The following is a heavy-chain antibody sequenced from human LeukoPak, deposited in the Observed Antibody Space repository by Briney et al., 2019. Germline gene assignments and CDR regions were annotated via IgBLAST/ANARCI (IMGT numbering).Heavy chain of an antibody. V-gene: IGHV1-69*04. D-gene: IGHD2-15*01. CDR2: IIPIFGIA. Sequence: SVKVSCKASGGTFSSYAISWVRQAPGQGLEWMGRIIPIFGIANYAQKFQGRVTITADKSTSTAYMELSSLRFEDTAVHCCARDDYCSGGSCYGWFDPWGQGTLVTVSS. CDR1: GGTFSSYA. J-gene: IGHJ5*02. CDR3: ARDDYCSGGSCYGWFDP.